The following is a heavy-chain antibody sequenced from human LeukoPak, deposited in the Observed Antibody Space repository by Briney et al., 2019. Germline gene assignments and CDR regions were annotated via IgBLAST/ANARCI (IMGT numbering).Heavy chain of an antibody. D-gene: IGHD6-19*01. V-gene: IGHV4-4*07. J-gene: IGHJ4*02. Sequence: PSETLSLTCTVSGDSISSYYWNWIRQPAGKGLEWIGRIYTSGSTNYNPSLKSRVTMSVDTSKNQFSLKLRSVTAADTAVYYCARHGSSGWLYYFDYWGQGTLVTVSS. CDR1: GDSISSYY. CDR3: ARHGSSGWLYYFDY. CDR2: IYTSGST.